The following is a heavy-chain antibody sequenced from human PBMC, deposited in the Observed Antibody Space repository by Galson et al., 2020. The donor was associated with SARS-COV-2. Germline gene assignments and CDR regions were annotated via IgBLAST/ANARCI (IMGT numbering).Heavy chain of an antibody. J-gene: IGHJ3*02. CDR1: GYTFSGYN. Sequence: ASVKVSCKASGYTFSGYNMHWVRQAPGQGPEWMGRISPHSGGPDYAQKFQGRVTMTRDTSISTAFMELKRLTSDDTAVYYCVREGGDELGFDIWGQGTVVTVSS. CDR2: ISPHSGGP. V-gene: IGHV1-2*06. CDR3: VREGGDELGFDI. D-gene: IGHD1-7*01.